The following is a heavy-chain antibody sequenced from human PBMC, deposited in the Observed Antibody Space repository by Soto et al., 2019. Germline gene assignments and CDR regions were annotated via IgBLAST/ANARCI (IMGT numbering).Heavy chain of an antibody. D-gene: IGHD1-26*01. CDR2: INHTGNT. CDR1: GGSFSDYY. Sequence: SETLSLTCVIYGGSFSDYYWHWIRQSPGNGLEWIGEINHTGNTKYNPSLNSRVTISVDTSKIQFSLKLSSVTAADTAVYYCATYFFGSGNYNRNDYWGQGTLVTVSS. J-gene: IGHJ4*02. V-gene: IGHV4-34*01. CDR3: ATYFFGSGNYNRNDY.